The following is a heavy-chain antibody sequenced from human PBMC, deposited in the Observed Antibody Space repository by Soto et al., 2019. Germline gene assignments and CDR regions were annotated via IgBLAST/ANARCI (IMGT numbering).Heavy chain of an antibody. CDR2: IYYTGTT. J-gene: IGHJ4*02. V-gene: IGHV4-31*11. CDR1: GGSISTAGYY. CDR3: ARASGTLRCRKFEN. D-gene: IGHD1-26*01. Sequence: QVQLQESGPGLVKPSQTVALTCAVSGGSISTAGYYWTWILQHPWGGLEWIGAIYYTGTTYYIPTLRSRETISVDTSKNKCSLNRTAVTAADTAVYYLARASGTLRCRKFENWGQGTLVTVSS.